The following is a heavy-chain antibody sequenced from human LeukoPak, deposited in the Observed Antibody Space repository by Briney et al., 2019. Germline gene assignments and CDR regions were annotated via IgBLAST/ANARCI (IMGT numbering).Heavy chain of an antibody. D-gene: IGHD4-23*01. V-gene: IGHV3-30*02. Sequence: GGSLRLSCAASGFTFSSYGMHWVRQAPGKGLEWVAFIRYDGSNKYYADSVKGRFTISRDYSKNTLYLQMNSLRAEDTAVYYCAKDRWPDNWFDPWGQGTLVTVSS. CDR1: GFTFSSYG. CDR3: AKDRWPDNWFDP. CDR2: IRYDGSNK. J-gene: IGHJ5*02.